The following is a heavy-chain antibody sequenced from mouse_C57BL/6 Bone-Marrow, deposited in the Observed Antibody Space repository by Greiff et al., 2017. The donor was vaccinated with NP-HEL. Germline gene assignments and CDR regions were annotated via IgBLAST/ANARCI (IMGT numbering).Heavy chain of an antibody. CDR3: ARHRGNYDYCDY. CDR2: ISNLAYSI. D-gene: IGHD2-1*01. J-gene: IGHJ2*01. CDR1: GFTFSDYG. Sequence: EVKLVESGGGLVQPGGSLKLSCAASGFTFSDYGMAWVRQAPRKGPEWVAFISNLAYSIYYADTVTGRFTISRENAKNTLYLERSSLRSEDTAMYYCARHRGNYDYCDYWGQGTTLTVSS. V-gene: IGHV5-15*04.